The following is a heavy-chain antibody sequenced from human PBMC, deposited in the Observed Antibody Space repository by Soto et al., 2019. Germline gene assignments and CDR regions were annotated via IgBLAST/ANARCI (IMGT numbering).Heavy chain of an antibody. CDR1: GGSFGTSY. CDR2: TNHNGDS. V-gene: IGHV4-34*01. CDR3: ARVTRFPDAFDI. Sequence: QVHLQQWGAGLLKPSETLSLTCGVYGGSFGTSYWAWIRQSPEKCLEWIGETNHNGDSSYNPSLKMRVTLSLDMFENQFSLKLTPVAAADTAVYYCARVTRFPDAFDIWGQGTPVIVSS. J-gene: IGHJ3*02.